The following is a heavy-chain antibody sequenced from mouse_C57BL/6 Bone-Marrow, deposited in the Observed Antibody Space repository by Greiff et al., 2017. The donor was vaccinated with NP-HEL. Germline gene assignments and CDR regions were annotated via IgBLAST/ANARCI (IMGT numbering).Heavy chain of an antibody. Sequence: QVQLQQPGAELVKPGASVKMSCKASGYTFTSYWITWVKQRPGQGLEWIGDIYPGSGSTNYNEKFKSKATLTVDTSSSTAYMQLSSLTSEDSAVYYCARARYGSSWFAYWGQGTLVTVSA. CDR1: GYTFTSYW. CDR3: ARARYGSSWFAY. CDR2: IYPGSGST. V-gene: IGHV1-55*01. J-gene: IGHJ3*01. D-gene: IGHD1-1*01.